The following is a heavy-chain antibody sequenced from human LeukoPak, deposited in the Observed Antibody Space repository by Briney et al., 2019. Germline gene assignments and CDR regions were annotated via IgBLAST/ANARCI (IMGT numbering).Heavy chain of an antibody. CDR2: ISYDGNIK. CDR1: GFSFSNYP. CDR3: ARPSFYNSNPTYLYYAMDV. V-gene: IGHV3-30*04. Sequence: GRSLRLSCAASGFSFSNYPMDWVRQAPGKGLEWVAVISYDGNIKNYAESVKGRFSISRDNSRNTLYLQMNSPRAEDTAVYHCARPSFYNSNPTYLYYAMDVWGRGTTVTVSS. D-gene: IGHD2/OR15-2a*01. J-gene: IGHJ6*04.